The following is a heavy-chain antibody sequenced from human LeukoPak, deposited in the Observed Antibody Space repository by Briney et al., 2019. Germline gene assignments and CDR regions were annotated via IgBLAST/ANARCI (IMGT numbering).Heavy chain of an antibody. D-gene: IGHD3-3*01. CDR2: INHSGST. J-gene: IGHJ6*02. CDR1: GGSFSGYY. CDR3: ARRGYDFWSGYYRNYYYYGMDV. V-gene: IGHV4-34*01. Sequence: SETLSLTCAVYGGSFSGYYWSWIRQPPGKGLEWIGEINHSGSTNYNPSLKSRVTISVDTSKNQFSLKLSSVTAADTAVYYCARRGYDFWSGYYRNYYYYGMDVWGQGTTVTVSS.